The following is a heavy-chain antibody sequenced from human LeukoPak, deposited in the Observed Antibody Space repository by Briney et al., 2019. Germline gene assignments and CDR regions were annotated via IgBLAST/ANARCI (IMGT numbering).Heavy chain of an antibody. CDR3: TTLGYHLDS. Sequence: GGSLRLSCLASGFAFSAYEMNWVRQAPGKGLEWVSYIAGSDTTTYYADSVRGRFAIFRDNAKNSLYLQMNSLRAEDTALYYCTTLGYHLDSWGQGTLVTVSS. J-gene: IGHJ4*02. V-gene: IGHV3-48*03. CDR2: IAGSDTTT. CDR1: GFAFSAYE. D-gene: IGHD3-22*01.